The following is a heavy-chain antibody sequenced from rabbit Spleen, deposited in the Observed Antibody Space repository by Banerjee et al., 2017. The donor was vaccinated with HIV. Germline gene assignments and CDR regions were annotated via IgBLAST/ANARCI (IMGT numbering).Heavy chain of an antibody. CDR2: INASTGKP. CDR3: ARYITGSGYYGL. Sequence: QEQLVESGGGLVQPEGSLTLTCKASGFSFSDRDVMCWVRQAPGKGLQWIACINASTGKPVYATWAKGRFIMSRTSSTKVTLQMTSLTAADTATYFCARYITGSGYYGLWGPGTLVTVS. CDR1: GFSFSDRDV. D-gene: IGHD1-1*01. V-gene: IGHV1S45*01. J-gene: IGHJ4*01.